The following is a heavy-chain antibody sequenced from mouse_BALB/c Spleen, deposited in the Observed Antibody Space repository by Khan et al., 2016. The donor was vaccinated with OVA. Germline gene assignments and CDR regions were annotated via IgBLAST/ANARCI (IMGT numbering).Heavy chain of an antibody. J-gene: IGHJ3*01. CDR1: GFTFSDYY. D-gene: IGHD2-3*01. CDR3: AGEGDDGGRAD. Sequence: EVELVESGGGLVQPGGSLKLSCATSGFTFSDYYMYWVRQTPEKRLEWVAYICNRGATTYYPDTLRGRFTISRDNAQNTLYLQMSRLKSEDTAISHCAGEGDDGGRADWGQGTRVTVSA. V-gene: IGHV5-12*02. CDR2: ICNRGATT.